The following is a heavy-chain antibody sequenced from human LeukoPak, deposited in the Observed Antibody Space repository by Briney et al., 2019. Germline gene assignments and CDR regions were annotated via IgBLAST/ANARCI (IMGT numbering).Heavy chain of an antibody. D-gene: IGHD3-9*01. Sequence: ASVKVSCKASGYTFTCYYMHWVRQAPGQGLEWMGWINPNHGDTNYAQKFQDRVSMTGDTSISTAYMHLSRLRSADTAVYYCARSPHILTGENFDYWGQGTLLTVSS. V-gene: IGHV1-2*02. J-gene: IGHJ4*02. CDR1: GYTFTCYY. CDR2: INPNHGDT. CDR3: ARSPHILTGENFDY.